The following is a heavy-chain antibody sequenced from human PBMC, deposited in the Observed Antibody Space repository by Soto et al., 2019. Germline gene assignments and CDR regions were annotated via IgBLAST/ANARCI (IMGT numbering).Heavy chain of an antibody. D-gene: IGHD5-18*01. CDR1: GFTFSSYA. J-gene: IGHJ4*02. V-gene: IGHV3-23*01. CDR2: ISGSGGST. CDR3: ARSLYSYGSDY. Sequence: EVQLLESGGGLVQPGGSLRLSCAASGFTFSSYAMSWVRQAPGKGLEWVSAISGSGGSTYYADSVKGRFTISRDNSKTTLYLQMNGLRAEDTAVYYCARSLYSYGSDYWGQGTLVSVSS.